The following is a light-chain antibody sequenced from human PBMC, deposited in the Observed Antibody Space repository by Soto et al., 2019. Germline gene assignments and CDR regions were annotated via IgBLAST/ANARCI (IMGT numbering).Light chain of an antibody. Sequence: DIQMTQSPSSLSVSVGDRVTITCQASRYIGNYLNWYQQKPGKAPKLLINDASSLEMGVPSRFSGSGSGTDFSVTISSLQPEDIATSYCQQYHSLPFTFGQGTRLDI. CDR3: QQYHSLPFT. J-gene: IGKJ5*01. CDR2: DAS. CDR1: RYIGNY. V-gene: IGKV1-33*01.